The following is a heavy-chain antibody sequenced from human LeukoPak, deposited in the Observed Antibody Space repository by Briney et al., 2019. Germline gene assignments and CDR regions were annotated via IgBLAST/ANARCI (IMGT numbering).Heavy chain of an antibody. Sequence: PGGSLRLSCAASGFTFSSYAMSWVRQAPGKGLEWVSAISGSGGSTYYADSVKGRFTISRDNCKNTLYLQMNSLRAEDTAVYYCAKSGYCSGGSCYEGELNWFDPWGQGTLVTVSS. CDR2: ISGSGGST. CDR1: GFTFSSYA. J-gene: IGHJ5*02. CDR3: AKSGYCSGGSCYEGELNWFDP. V-gene: IGHV3-23*01. D-gene: IGHD2-15*01.